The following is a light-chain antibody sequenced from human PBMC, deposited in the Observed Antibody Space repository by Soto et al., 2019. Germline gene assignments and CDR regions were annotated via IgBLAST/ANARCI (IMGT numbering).Light chain of an antibody. J-gene: IGKJ1*01. CDR3: QHYNSYSEA. CDR2: KAS. V-gene: IGKV1-5*03. Sequence: DIQMTQSPSSLSASVGDRVTITCRASQGISNYLAWYQQKQGKAPKLLIYKASTLKSGVPSRFSGSGSGTEFTLPISRLQPDDFATYYCQHYNSYSEAFGQGTKVDIK. CDR1: QGISNY.